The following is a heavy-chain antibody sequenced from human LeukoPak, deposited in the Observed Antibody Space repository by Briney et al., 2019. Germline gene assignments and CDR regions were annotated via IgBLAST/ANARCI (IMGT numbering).Heavy chain of an antibody. CDR3: ARSRADYVPADY. V-gene: IGHV3-53*01. CDR1: GFTFSRNS. CDR2: IYSGGST. Sequence: GGSLRLSCAASGFTFSRNSMNWVCQAPGKGLEWVSVIYSGGSTYYADSVKGRFTISRDNSKNTLYLQMNSLRAEDAAVYYCARSRADYVPADYWGQGTLVTVSS. J-gene: IGHJ4*02. D-gene: IGHD3-16*01.